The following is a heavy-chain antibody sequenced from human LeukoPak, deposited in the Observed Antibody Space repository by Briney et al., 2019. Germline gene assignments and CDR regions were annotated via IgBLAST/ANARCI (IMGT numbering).Heavy chain of an antibody. CDR2: INAGNGNT. V-gene: IGHV1-3*01. J-gene: IGHJ4*02. CDR3: AAGPQLWFQDY. Sequence: ASVKVSCKASGYTFTSYAMHWVRQAPGQRLEWMGWINAGNGNTKYSQKFQGRVTITRDTSASTAYMELSSLRSEDSAVYYCAAGPQLWFQDYWGQGTLVTVSS. CDR1: GYTFTSYA. D-gene: IGHD5-18*01.